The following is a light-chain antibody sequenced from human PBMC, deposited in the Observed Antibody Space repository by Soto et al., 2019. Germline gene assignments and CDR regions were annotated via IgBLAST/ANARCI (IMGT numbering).Light chain of an antibody. CDR2: EGS. CDR1: SSDVGSYNL. CDR3: SSYAGAVV. J-gene: IGLJ2*01. V-gene: IGLV2-23*01. Sequence: QSVLTQPASVSGSPGQSITISCTGTSSDVGSYNLVSWYQHHPGKAPKLMIYEGSNRPSGVSTRFSGSKSGNTASLTISVLQAEDEADYYCSSYAGAVVFGGGTKLTVL.